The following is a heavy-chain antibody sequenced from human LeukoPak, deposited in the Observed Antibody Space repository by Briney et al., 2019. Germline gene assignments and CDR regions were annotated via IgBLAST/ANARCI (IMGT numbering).Heavy chain of an antibody. CDR2: ISSSGSTI. J-gene: IGHJ6*03. CDR1: GFTFSSYS. CDR3: ARDLYGVAGCSSTSCLYYYYYMDV. Sequence: GGSLRLSCAASGFTFSSYSMNWVRQAPGKGLEWVSYISSSGSTIYYADSVKGRFTISRDNAKNSLYLQMNSLRAEDTAVYYCARDLYGVAGCSSTSCLYYYYYMDVWGKGTTVTVSS. V-gene: IGHV3-48*04. D-gene: IGHD2-2*01.